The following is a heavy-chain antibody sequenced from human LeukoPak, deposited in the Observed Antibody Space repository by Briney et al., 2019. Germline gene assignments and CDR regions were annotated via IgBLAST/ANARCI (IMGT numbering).Heavy chain of an antibody. D-gene: IGHD6-19*01. CDR3: ARVRGWYEVDY. CDR2: ISDDGSSK. Sequence: PGGSLRLSCAASGFTFSSYGMHWVRQAPGKGLQWVTFISDDGSSKYYADSVKGRFTISRDNSKNTLYLQMNSLRAEDTAVYYCARVRGWYEVDYWGQGTLVTVSS. V-gene: IGHV3-30-3*01. J-gene: IGHJ4*02. CDR1: GFTFSSYG.